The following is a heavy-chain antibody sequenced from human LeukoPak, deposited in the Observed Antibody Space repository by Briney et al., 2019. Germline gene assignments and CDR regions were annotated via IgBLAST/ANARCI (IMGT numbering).Heavy chain of an antibody. CDR3: AREGLTMVRGVIITNYFDY. J-gene: IGHJ4*02. CDR2: INPSGGST. CDR1: GYTFTSYY. Sequence: ASVKVSCKASGYTFTSYYMHWVRQAPGQGLEWMGIINPSGGSTSYAQKFQGRVTMTRDTSTSTVYMELSSLRSEDTAVYYCAREGLTMVRGVIITNYFDYWGQRTLVTVSS. D-gene: IGHD3-10*01. V-gene: IGHV1-46*01.